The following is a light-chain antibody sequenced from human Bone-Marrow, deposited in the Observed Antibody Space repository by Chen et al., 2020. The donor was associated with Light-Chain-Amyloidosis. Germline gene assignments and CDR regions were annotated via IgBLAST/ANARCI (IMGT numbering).Light chain of an antibody. Sequence: DIQMTQSPSSLSASVGDRVTITCRASQSISSYLNWYQQKPGKAPKLLIYAASSFKSGVPSRFSGSGSGTDFTLTISSLQPEDFATYYCQQSYSTPCTFGQGTKLEIK. J-gene: IGKJ2*02. CDR2: AAS. CDR3: QQSYSTPCT. CDR1: QSISSY. V-gene: IGKV1-39*01.